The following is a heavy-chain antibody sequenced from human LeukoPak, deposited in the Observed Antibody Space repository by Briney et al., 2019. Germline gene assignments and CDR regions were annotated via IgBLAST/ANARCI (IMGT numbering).Heavy chain of an antibody. V-gene: IGHV1-2*02. J-gene: IGHJ3*02. D-gene: IGHD6-13*01. CDR3: AREAAPSPNAFDI. CDR2: INPSGGGT. Sequence: ASVKVSCKASGYTFTNYYMNWVRQAPGQGLEWMGIINPSGGGTNYAQKFQGRVTMTRDTSISTVYMDLSRLRSDDTAVYYCAREAAPSPNAFDIWGQGTVVTVSS. CDR1: GYTFTNYY.